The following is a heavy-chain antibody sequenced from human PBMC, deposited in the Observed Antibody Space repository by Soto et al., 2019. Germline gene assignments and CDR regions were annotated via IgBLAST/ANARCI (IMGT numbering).Heavy chain of an antibody. Sequence: QVQLVQSGAEVKKPGASVKVSCKASGYTFTSYYMHWVRQAPGQGLEWMGIINPSGGSTSYAQKFQGRVTMTRDTSTSTVYMELSSLRSEDTAVYYCARERPSGYCSSTSCPARYGMDVWGQGTTVTVSS. D-gene: IGHD2-2*01. CDR1: GYTFTSYY. J-gene: IGHJ6*02. V-gene: IGHV1-46*01. CDR3: ARERPSGYCSSTSCPARYGMDV. CDR2: INPSGGST.